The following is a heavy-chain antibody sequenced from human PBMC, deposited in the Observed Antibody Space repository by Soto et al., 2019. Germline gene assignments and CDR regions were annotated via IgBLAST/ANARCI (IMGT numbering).Heavy chain of an antibody. CDR1: GVTFGPFW. CDR3: ARGANVLLWFGEVGRGAFDI. V-gene: IGHV3-13*04. CDR2: IGTAGDT. Sequence: GGSLRLSCAASGVTFGPFWMHWVRQATGKGLEWVSAIGTAGDTYYPGSVKGRFTISRENAKNSLYLQMNSLRAGDTAVYYCARGANVLLWFGEVGRGAFDIWGQGTMVTVSS. D-gene: IGHD3-10*01. J-gene: IGHJ3*02.